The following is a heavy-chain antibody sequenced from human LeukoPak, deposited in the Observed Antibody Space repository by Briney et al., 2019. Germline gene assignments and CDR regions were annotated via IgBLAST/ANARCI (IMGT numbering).Heavy chain of an antibody. D-gene: IGHD6-19*01. V-gene: IGHV1-69*06. Sequence: GSSVKVSCKASGGTFSSYAISWVRQAPGQGLEWMGGIIPIFGTANYAQKFQGRVTITADKSTSTAYMELSSLRSEDTAVYYCARDPIAVTYYYYGMDVWGQGTTVTVSS. J-gene: IGHJ6*02. CDR1: GGTFSSYA. CDR2: IIPIFGTA. CDR3: ARDPIAVTYYYYGMDV.